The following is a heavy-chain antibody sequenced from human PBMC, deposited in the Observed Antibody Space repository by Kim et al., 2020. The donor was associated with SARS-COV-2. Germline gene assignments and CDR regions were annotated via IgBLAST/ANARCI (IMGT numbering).Heavy chain of an antibody. V-gene: IGHV3-15*01. CDR2: IKSKTDGGTT. CDR3: TTRTKIVGGGAFDI. CDR1: GFTFSNAW. D-gene: IGHD1-1*01. J-gene: IGHJ3*02. Sequence: GGSLRLSCAASGFTFSNAWMSWVRQAPGKGLEWVGRIKSKTDGGTTDYAAPVKGRFTISRDDSKNTLYLQMNSLKTEDTAVYYCTTRTKIVGGGAFDIWGQGTMVTVSS.